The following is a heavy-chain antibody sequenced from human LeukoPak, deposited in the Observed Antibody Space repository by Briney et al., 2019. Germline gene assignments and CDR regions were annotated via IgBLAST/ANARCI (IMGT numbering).Heavy chain of an antibody. Sequence: GASVKVSCKASGGTFSSYAISWVRQAPGQGLEWMGGIIPIFGTANYAQKFQGRVTITADKSTSTAYMELGSLRSEDTAVYYCARSEGIYYDSSTPGYGYWGQGTMVTVSS. J-gene: IGHJ3*01. CDR1: GGTFSSYA. CDR3: ARSEGIYYDSSTPGYGY. V-gene: IGHV1-69*06. D-gene: IGHD3-22*01. CDR2: IIPIFGTA.